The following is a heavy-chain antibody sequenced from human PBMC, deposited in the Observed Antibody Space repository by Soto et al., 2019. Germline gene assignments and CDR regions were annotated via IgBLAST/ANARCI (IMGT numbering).Heavy chain of an antibody. CDR1: GFTFSSYE. CDR2: ISSSGSTI. V-gene: IGHV3-48*03. D-gene: IGHD4-17*01. CDR3: AKNTVTYDFDY. J-gene: IGHJ4*02. Sequence: GGSLRLSCAASGFTFSSYEMNWVRQAPGKGLEWVSYISSSGSTIYYADSVKGRFTISRDNAKNSLYLQMNSLRAEDTAVYYCAKNTVTYDFDYWGQGTLVTVSS.